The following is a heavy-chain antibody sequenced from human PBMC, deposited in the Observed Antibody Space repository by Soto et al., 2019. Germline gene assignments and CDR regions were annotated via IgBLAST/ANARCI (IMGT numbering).Heavy chain of an antibody. CDR2: RNHNSGNT. CDR1: GYIFSNYD. Sequence: QVQLVQSGAEVRKPGASVDVSCKASGYIFSNYDIHCVRQAPGQGLEWMGWRNHNSGNTGFAQKCQGRVTQTRDDSPTTAAMALSRLTCEHPAVYYCWGPQSAELVVGMWADYYGCMEIWGTGTTRTVSS. V-gene: IGHV1-8*01. CDR3: WGPQSAELVVGMWADYYGCMEI. D-gene: IGHD2-15*01. J-gene: IGHJ6*03.